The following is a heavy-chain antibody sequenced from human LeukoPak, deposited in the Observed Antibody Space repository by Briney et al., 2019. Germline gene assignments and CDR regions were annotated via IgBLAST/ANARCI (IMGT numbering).Heavy chain of an antibody. V-gene: IGHV3-66*01. CDR1: GFTFSNAW. CDR3: ARAESGQWYIDY. Sequence: PGGSLRLSCAASGFTFSNAWMSWVRQAPGKGLEWVSLIYSGGSTYYADSVKGRFTISRDNSKNTLYLQMNSLRAEDTAVYYCARAESGQWYIDYWGQGTLVTVSS. CDR2: IYSGGST. D-gene: IGHD6-19*01. J-gene: IGHJ4*02.